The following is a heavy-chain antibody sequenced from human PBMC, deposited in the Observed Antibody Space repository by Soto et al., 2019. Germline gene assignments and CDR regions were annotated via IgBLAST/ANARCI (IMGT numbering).Heavy chain of an antibody. D-gene: IGHD1-7*01. V-gene: IGHV1-46*01. Sequence: ASVKVSCKASGYTFTSYGISWVRQAPGQGLEWMGIINPSGGSTSYAQKFQGRVTMTRDTSTSTVYMELSSLRSEDTAVYYCARDAGPKITGTTLSNPWGQGTLVTVSS. CDR2: INPSGGST. CDR1: GYTFTSYG. J-gene: IGHJ5*02. CDR3: ARDAGPKITGTTLSNP.